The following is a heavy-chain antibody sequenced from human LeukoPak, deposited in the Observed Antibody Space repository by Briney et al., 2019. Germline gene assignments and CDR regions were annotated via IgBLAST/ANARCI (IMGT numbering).Heavy chain of an antibody. CDR3: ARLKWLGDDNRWFDP. CDR2: IYYSGST. CDR1: GGSISSGDYY. D-gene: IGHD3-10*01. Sequence: SETLSLTCTVSGGSISSGDYYWSWIRQPPGKGLEWIGYIYYSGSTYYNPSLKSRLTISVDTSKNQFSLKLSSVTAADTAVYYCARLKWLGDDNRWFDPWGQGTLVTVSS. V-gene: IGHV4-30-4*01. J-gene: IGHJ5*02.